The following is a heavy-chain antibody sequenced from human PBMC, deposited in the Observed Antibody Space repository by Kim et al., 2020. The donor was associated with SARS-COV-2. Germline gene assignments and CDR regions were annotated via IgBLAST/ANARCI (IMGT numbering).Heavy chain of an antibody. CDR1: GGSVSSGSYY. CDR2: ISYSGST. J-gene: IGHJ4*02. V-gene: IGHV4-61*01. D-gene: IGHD4-4*01. CDR3: ARAPGEWGTTAIFDS. Sequence: SETLSLTCTVSGGSVSSGSYYWSWIRQPPGKGLEWIGYISYSGSTNYNPSLKSRVTISVDTSKNQFSLKLSSVTAADTAVYYCARAPGEWGTTAIFDSWGQGTLVTVSS.